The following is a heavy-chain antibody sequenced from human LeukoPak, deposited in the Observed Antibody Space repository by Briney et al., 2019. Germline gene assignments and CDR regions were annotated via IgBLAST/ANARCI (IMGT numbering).Heavy chain of an antibody. Sequence: GGSLRLSCAASGFTFSSYGMHWVRQAPGKGLEWVAVISYDGNDKYHADSVKGRFTISRDNSKNTLYLQMNSLRAEDTAVYYCAKDVDMMGAAYYFAYWGQGTTVTVSS. CDR2: ISYDGNDK. D-gene: IGHD1-26*01. CDR1: GFTFSSYG. CDR3: AKDVDMMGAAYYFAY. J-gene: IGHJ4*03. V-gene: IGHV3-30*18.